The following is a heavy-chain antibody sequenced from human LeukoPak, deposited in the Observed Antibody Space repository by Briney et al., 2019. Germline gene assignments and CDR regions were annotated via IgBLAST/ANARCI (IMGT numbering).Heavy chain of an antibody. J-gene: IGHJ4*02. V-gene: IGHV3-30*18. D-gene: IGHD5-18*01. CDR2: ISYDGSNK. Sequence: GRSLRLSCAASGLTFSSYGMHWVRQAPGKGLEWVAVISYDGSNKYYADSVKGRFTISRDNSKNTLYLQMNSLRAEDTAVYYCAKDEYSYGYLDYWGQGTLVTVSS. CDR1: GLTFSSYG. CDR3: AKDEYSYGYLDY.